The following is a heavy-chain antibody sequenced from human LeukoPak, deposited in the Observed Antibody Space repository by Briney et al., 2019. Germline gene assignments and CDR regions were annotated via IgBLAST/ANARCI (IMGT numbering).Heavy chain of an antibody. J-gene: IGHJ4*02. CDR1: GFTFSSYA. CDR2: ISGSGSST. Sequence: PGGSLRLSCAASGFTFSSYAMSWVRQAPGKGLEWVSAISGSGSSTYYADSVKGRFTISSNTSKNTLYVQMDSLRAEDTAVYYCSKDRFLEWLLWDWGQGTLVTVSS. D-gene: IGHD3-3*01. V-gene: IGHV3-23*01. CDR3: SKDRFLEWLLWD.